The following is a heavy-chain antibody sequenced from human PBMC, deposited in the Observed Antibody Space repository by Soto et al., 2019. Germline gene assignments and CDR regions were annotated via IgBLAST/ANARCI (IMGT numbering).Heavy chain of an antibody. CDR2: ISYDGSNK. CDR1: GFTFSSYA. V-gene: IGHV3-30-3*01. CDR3: ARGVVVTAPHHINPKTQNDAFDI. J-gene: IGHJ3*02. Sequence: GGSLRLSCAASGFTFSSYAMHWVRQAPGKGLEWVAVISYDGSNKYYADSVKGRFTISRDNSKNTLYLQMNSLRAEDTAVYYCARGVVVTAPHHINPKTQNDAFDIWGQGTMVTVSS. D-gene: IGHD2-21*02.